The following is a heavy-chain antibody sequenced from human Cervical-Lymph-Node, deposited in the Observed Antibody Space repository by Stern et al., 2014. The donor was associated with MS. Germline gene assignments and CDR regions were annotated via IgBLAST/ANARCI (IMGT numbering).Heavy chain of an antibody. J-gene: IGHJ6*02. CDR1: GFPFSNAW. CDR3: TPDYHYYGMDV. CDR2: IKSKTDGGTT. V-gene: IGHV3-15*01. Sequence: EVQLVESGGGLVKPGGSLRLSCAASGFPFSNAWMSWVRQAPGKGLEWVGRIKSKTDGGTTDYAAPVKGRFTISRDDSKNTLYLQMNSLKTEDTAVYYCTPDYHYYGMDVWGQGTTVTVSS.